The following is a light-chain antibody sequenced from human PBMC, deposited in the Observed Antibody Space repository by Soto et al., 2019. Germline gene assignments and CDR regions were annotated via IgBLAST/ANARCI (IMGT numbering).Light chain of an antibody. V-gene: IGKV3-15*01. CDR1: QSVSSN. CDR2: GAS. Sequence: EIVMTQSPATLSVSPGERATLSCRASQSVSSNLAWYQQKPGQAPRLVIYGASTRDTGIPARFSGSGSGTEFTLTISSLQSEDFAVYYCQQYNNWPPWTFGQGTKVEIK. CDR3: QQYNNWPPWT. J-gene: IGKJ1*01.